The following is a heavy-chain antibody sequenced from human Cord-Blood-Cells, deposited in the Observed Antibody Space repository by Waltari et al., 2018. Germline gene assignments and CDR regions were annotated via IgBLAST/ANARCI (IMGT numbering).Heavy chain of an antibody. D-gene: IGHD6-6*01. J-gene: IGHJ2*01. CDR1: GFTFSSYA. V-gene: IGHV3-30-3*01. CDR2: ISYDGSNK. CDR3: ARDGVGSSSYFDL. Sequence: QVQLVESGGGVVQPGRSLRLSCAASGFTFSSYAMHWVRRAPGKGLEWVAVISYDGSNKYYADSVKGRFTISRDNSKNTLYLQMNSLRAEDTAVYYCARDGVGSSSYFDLWGRGTLVTVSS.